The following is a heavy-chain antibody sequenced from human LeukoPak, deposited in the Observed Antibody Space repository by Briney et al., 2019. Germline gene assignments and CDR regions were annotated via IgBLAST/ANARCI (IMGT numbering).Heavy chain of an antibody. CDR2: ICPDGTVT. J-gene: IGHJ4*02. Sequence: GGSLRLSCAASGFTFSTYCMHWVRQAPGKGPMWVSRICPDGTVTNYADSVKARFIISRDNARNTVYLQMNSLRVEDTAVYYCVRDFRSADYWGQGALVTVSS. CDR1: GFTFSTYC. V-gene: IGHV3-74*01. CDR3: VRDFRSADY.